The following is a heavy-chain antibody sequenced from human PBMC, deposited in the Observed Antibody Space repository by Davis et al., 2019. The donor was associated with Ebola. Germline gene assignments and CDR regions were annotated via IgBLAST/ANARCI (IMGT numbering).Heavy chain of an antibody. CDR3: LGDPNWAFGY. CDR2: INYAGTST. J-gene: IGHJ4*02. CDR1: GFSISNID. V-gene: IGHV3-23*01. Sequence: GASLMISCEASGFSISNIDMNWVRQAPGKGLEYVSNINYAGTSTSYADSVKGRFSVSRDNSKNTLYLEMNSLRVDDTAIYYCLGDPNWAFGYWGQGTLVTVSS. D-gene: IGHD7-27*01.